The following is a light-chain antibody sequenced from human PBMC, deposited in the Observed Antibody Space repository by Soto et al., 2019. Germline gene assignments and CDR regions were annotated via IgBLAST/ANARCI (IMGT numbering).Light chain of an antibody. V-gene: IGLV4-69*01. CDR3: QTWGSGIVV. Sequence: QLVLTQSPSASASLGASVKLTCTLSSGHIDYAIAWHQQQSEKGPRSLMKLNSDGSHSKGAGIPDRFSDSSTGAERYITISSLQSEDEADYYCQTWGSGIVVFGGGTKLTVL. CDR1: SGHIDYA. J-gene: IGLJ2*01. CDR2: LNSDGSH.